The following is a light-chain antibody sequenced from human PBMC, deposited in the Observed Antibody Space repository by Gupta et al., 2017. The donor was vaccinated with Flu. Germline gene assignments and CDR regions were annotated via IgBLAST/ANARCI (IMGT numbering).Light chain of an antibody. CDR3: SSYTTSNTLV. CDR2: EVR. V-gene: IGLV2-14*01. J-gene: IGLJ2*01. CDR1: SSDIGGYNY. Sequence: TSSDIGGYNYVSLYQKHPGKAPNLMIFEVRNRPSGVSNRFSGSKSDNTASLTISGLQAEDEADYYCSSYTTSNTLVFGGGTKLTVL.